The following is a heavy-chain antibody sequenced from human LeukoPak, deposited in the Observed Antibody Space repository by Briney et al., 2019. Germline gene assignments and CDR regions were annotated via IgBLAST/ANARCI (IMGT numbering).Heavy chain of an antibody. D-gene: IGHD6-13*01. V-gene: IGHV3-23*01. CDR2: IRGSGDST. CDR3: AKDAGAFIAAVHFDY. CDR1: GFTFSNFA. J-gene: IGHJ4*02. Sequence: GGSLRLSCAASGFTFSNFAMSWVRQAPGKGLEWVATIRGSGDSTNHADSVKGRFTISRDTSRNTLYLQMNSLRAEDTAVYYCAKDAGAFIAAVHFDYWGQGTLVTVSS.